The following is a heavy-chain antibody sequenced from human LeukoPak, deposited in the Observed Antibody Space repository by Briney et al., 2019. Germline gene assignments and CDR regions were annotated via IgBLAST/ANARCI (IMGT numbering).Heavy chain of an antibody. J-gene: IGHJ3*02. CDR1: GGSISSYY. D-gene: IGHD3-22*01. CDR3: ARAYYYDSRGYYRADAFDI. CDR2: IYYSGST. V-gene: IGHV4-59*01. Sequence: SVTLSLTCTVSGGSISSYYWSWIRQPPGKGLEWIGYIYYSGSTNYNPSLKSRVTISVDTSKNQFSLKLSSVTAADTAVYYCARAYYYDSRGYYRADAFDIRGQGTMVTVSS.